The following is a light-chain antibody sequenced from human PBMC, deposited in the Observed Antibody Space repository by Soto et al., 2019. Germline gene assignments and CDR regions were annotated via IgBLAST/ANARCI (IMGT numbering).Light chain of an antibody. J-gene: IGKJ4*01. CDR1: QSLSSSF. V-gene: IGKV3-20*01. CDR2: GAS. Sequence: EIVLTQSPGTLSLSPGERATLSCRASQSLSSSFLAWYQQKPGQAPRLLISGASSRATGIPDRFSGSGSGTDFTLTISRLEPEDFEVYYCQQYGDSLTFGGGTKVDIK. CDR3: QQYGDSLT.